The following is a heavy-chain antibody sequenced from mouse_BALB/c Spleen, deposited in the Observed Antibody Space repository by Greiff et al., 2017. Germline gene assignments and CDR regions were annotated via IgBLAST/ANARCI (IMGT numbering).Heavy chain of an antibody. D-gene: IGHD1-2*01. CDR2: IDPANGNT. Sequence: EVKLMESGAELVKPGASVKLSCTASGFNIKDTYMHWVKQRPEQGLEWIGRIDPANGNTKYDPKFQGKATITADTSSNTAYLQLSSLTSEDTAVYYCARRQFITTAVDYWGQGTTLTVSS. CDR1: GFNIKDTY. CDR3: ARRQFITTAVDY. J-gene: IGHJ2*01. V-gene: IGHV14-3*02.